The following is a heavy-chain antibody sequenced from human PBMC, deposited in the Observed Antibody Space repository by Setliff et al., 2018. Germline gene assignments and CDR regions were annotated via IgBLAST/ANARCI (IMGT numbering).Heavy chain of an antibody. Sequence: SETLSLTCAVSGYSISSGYYWSWIRQPPGKGLEWIGSIYYSGSTNYNPSLKSRVTISVDTSKNQFSLKLSSVTAADTAVYYCARDPGRTYYYDSSGYENAFDIWGQGTMVTVSS. J-gene: IGHJ3*02. V-gene: IGHV4-38-2*02. CDR3: ARDPGRTYYYDSSGYENAFDI. CDR1: GYSISSGYY. CDR2: IYYSGST. D-gene: IGHD3-22*01.